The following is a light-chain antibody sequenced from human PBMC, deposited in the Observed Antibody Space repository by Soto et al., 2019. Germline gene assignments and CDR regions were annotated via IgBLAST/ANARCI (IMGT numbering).Light chain of an antibody. J-gene: IGKJ1*01. CDR2: GAS. CDR1: QSVSSSY. CDR3: QQYYISRT. Sequence: EIVLTQSPGTLSLSPGERATLSCRASQSVSSSYLAWYQQKPGQAPRHIIYGASSRATGIPDRFSGSGSGTDFTLTISRLEPEDFAVYYCQQYYISRTFGQGTKVEIK. V-gene: IGKV3-20*01.